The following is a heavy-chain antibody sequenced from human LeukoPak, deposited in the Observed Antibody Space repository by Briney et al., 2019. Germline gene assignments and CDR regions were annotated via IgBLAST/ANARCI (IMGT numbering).Heavy chain of an antibody. CDR2: IYYSGST. CDR3: ARHANGYSSSWHDY. V-gene: IGHV4-59*08. J-gene: IGHJ4*02. D-gene: IGHD6-13*01. Sequence: SETLSLTCTVSGGSISSHYWNWIRQSPESGLEWIGYIYYSGSTNYNPSLKSRVTISVDTSKNQFSLKLSSVTAADTAVYYCARHANGYSSSWHDYWGQGTLVTVS. CDR1: GGSISSHY.